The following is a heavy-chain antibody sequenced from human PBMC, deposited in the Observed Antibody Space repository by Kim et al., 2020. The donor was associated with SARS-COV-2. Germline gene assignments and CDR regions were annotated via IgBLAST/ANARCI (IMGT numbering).Heavy chain of an antibody. D-gene: IGHD3-22*01. Sequence: SVKVSCKASGGTFSSYAISWVRQAPGQGLEWMGGIITIFGTANYAQKLQGRVTITADESTSTAYMELSSLRSEDTAVYYCATRQSYYYDSSGNAFYIWGQGTMVAVSS. CDR2: IITIFGTA. CDR1: GGTFSSYA. J-gene: IGHJ3*02. V-gene: IGHV1-69*13. CDR3: ATRQSYYYDSSGNAFYI.